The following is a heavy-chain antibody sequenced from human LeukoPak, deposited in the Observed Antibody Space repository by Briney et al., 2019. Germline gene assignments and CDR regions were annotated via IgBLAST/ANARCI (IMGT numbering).Heavy chain of an antibody. CDR2: ISGGSERI. CDR3: AKGNGSGWSRPFDC. D-gene: IGHD6-19*01. J-gene: IGHJ4*02. V-gene: IGHV3-23*01. CDR1: GFTFSSYP. Sequence: GGSLRLSCAASGFTFSSYPMTWVRQAPGKGLEWVSSISGGSERIYYADSVKGRFTISRDNSKNMLYLRMDSLEAEDTAVYHCAKGNGSGWSRPFDCWGQGTLVTVSS.